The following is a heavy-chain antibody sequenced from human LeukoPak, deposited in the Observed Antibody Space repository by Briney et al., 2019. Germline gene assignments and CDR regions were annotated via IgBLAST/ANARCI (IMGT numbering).Heavy chain of an antibody. J-gene: IGHJ4*02. CDR1: GGSFSGYS. V-gene: IGHV4-34*01. Sequence: PSETLSLTCAVYGGSFSGYSWSWIRQPPGKGLEWIGEINHSGSTNYNPSLKSRVTISVDTSKIQFSLKLSSVTAADTAAYYCAQSQNYGDGFDYWGQGTLVTVSS. D-gene: IGHD4-17*01. CDR2: INHSGST. CDR3: AQSQNYGDGFDY.